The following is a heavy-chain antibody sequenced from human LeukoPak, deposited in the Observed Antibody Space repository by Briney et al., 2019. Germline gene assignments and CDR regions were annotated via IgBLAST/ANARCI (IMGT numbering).Heavy chain of an antibody. CDR2: ISAYNGNT. CDR1: GYTFTSYG. CDR3: ATTHPSVGYYYYYYMDV. Sequence: ASVKVSCKASGYTFTSYGISWVRQAPGQGLEWMGWISAYNGNTNYAQKLQGRVTMTTDTSTSTAYMELRSLRSDDTAVYYCATTHPSVGYYYYYYMDVWGKGTTVTVSS. V-gene: IGHV1-18*01. J-gene: IGHJ6*03.